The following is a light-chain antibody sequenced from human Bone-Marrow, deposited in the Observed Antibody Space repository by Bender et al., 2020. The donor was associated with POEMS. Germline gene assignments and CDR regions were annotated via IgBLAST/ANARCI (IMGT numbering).Light chain of an antibody. Sequence: SYELTQPPSVPVSPGQTARITCSGDALPNQYAYWYQQKPGQAPLMVLYKDTERPSGIPERFSGSISGTTVTLTISGVRAEDEADYYCQSADSSGTFPVVFGGGTKLTVL. V-gene: IGLV3-25*03. CDR2: KDT. CDR1: ALPNQY. CDR3: QSADSSGTFPVV. J-gene: IGLJ2*01.